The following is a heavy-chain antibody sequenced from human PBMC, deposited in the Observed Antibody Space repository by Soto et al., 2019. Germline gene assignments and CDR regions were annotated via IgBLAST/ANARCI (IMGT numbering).Heavy chain of an antibody. J-gene: IGHJ5*02. D-gene: IGHD3-22*01. CDR3: ARDKRVTMIGGWFDP. CDR2: IYHSGKT. CDR1: GYSISSGYY. V-gene: IGHV4-38-2*02. Sequence: SETLSLTGVVSGYSISSGYYWAWVRQRPGKELEWIGSIYHSGKTYYKPSLRSRVTVSVDTSKNQFSMKLISVTAADTAVYYCARDKRVTMIGGWFDPWGQGTLVTVSS.